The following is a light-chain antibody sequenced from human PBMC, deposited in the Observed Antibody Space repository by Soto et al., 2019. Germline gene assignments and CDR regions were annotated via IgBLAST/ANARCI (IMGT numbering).Light chain of an antibody. CDR1: SSDIGGYNF. CDR2: EVS. CDR3: ISFTSSSSLLV. J-gene: IGLJ7*01. V-gene: IGLV2-14*03. Sequence: QSALTQPASVSGSPGQSITICCTGTSSDIGGYNFVSWYQQHPGRAPKLIIYEVSNRPSGVSDRFSGSKSGNTASLTISGLQTEDVADYYCISFTSSSSLLVFGGGTQLTVL.